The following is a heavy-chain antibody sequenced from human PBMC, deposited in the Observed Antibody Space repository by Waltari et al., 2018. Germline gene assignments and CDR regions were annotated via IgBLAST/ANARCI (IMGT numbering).Heavy chain of an antibody. CDR2: IYHSGST. J-gene: IGHJ4*02. CDR1: GYSISSGYY. CDR3: ARQLVLDY. Sequence: QVQLQESGPGLVKPSETLSLTCAVSGYSISSGYYWGWIRQPPGKGLEWIASIYHSGSTYFNPSLTSRVTISVDTSKNQFSLKLSSVTAADTAVYYCARQLVLDYWGQGTLVTVSS. V-gene: IGHV4-38-2*01.